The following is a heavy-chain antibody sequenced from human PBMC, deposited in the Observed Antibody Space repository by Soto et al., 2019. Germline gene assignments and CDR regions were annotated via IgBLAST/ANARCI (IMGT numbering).Heavy chain of an antibody. V-gene: IGHV1-18*04. D-gene: IGHD3-3*01. CDR3: ARDKSTGGLLRFLEWSGYYYYGMDV. Sequence: ASVKVSCKASGYTFTSYGISWVRQAPGQVLEWMGWISAYNGNTNYAQKLQGRVTMTTDTSTSTAYMELRSLRSDDTAVYYCARDKSTGGLLRFLEWSGYYYYGMDVWGQGTTVTVSS. CDR1: GYTFTSYG. J-gene: IGHJ6*02. CDR2: ISAYNGNT.